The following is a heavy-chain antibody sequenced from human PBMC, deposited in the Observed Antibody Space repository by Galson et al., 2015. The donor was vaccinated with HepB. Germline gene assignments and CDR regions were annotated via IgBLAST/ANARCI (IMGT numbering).Heavy chain of an antibody. CDR1: GYTFASYG. J-gene: IGHJ5*02. D-gene: IGHD2-2*02. Sequence: SVKVSCKASGYTFASYGISWVRQAPGQGLEWMGWISAYNGNTNYAQKLQGRVTMTTDTSTSTAYMELRSLRSDDTAVYYCARGARGYCSSTSCYTNWFDPWVQGTLVTVSS. V-gene: IGHV1-18*04. CDR3: ARGARGYCSSTSCYTNWFDP. CDR2: ISAYNGNT.